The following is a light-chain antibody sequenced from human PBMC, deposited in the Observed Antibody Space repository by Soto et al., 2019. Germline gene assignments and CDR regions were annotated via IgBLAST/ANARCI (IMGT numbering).Light chain of an antibody. CDR3: SSYTTNSTRV. CDR2: GVT. V-gene: IGLV2-14*03. CDR1: SSDVGGFNY. Sequence: QSALTQPASVSGSPGQSITISCTGTSSDVGGFNYVSWYQQHPGKAPKRLIYGVTNRPLGVSGRFSGSKSGNTASLSISGLQAEDEADYYCSSYTTNSTRVFGTGTQVTVL. J-gene: IGLJ1*01.